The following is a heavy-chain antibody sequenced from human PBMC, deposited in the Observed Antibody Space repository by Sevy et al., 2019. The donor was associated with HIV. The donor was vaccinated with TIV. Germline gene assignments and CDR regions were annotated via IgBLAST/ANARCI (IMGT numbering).Heavy chain of an antibody. D-gene: IGHD2-21*01. CDR3: VGDHSACWAFGS. Sequence: GGSLRLSCAASGFPFSMYWMYWVRQAPGKGLEWVATMNQDGGTKYYVDSVKGRFTISRDNAKNSLYLLMNSLRAEDTAIYYCVGDHSACWAFGSWGQGTLVTVS. J-gene: IGHJ5*02. CDR1: GFPFSMYW. CDR2: MNQDGGTK. V-gene: IGHV3-7*03.